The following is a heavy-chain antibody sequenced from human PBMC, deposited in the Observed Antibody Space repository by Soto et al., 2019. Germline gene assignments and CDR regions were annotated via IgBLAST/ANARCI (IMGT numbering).Heavy chain of an antibody. CDR2: IYWDDDK. V-gene: IGHV2-5*02. CDR1: GFSLSTSGVG. Sequence: QITLKESGPTLVKPTQTLTLTCTFSGFSLSTSGVGVGWIRQPPGKALEWLALIYWDDDKRYSPSLKSRLTIAKDPSKNQVVLTMTNMDPVDTATYFCAHSGYCRCWSGVLVDSWGQGTPVTVSS. CDR3: AHSGYCRCWSGVLVDS. J-gene: IGHJ4*02. D-gene: IGHD3-10*01.